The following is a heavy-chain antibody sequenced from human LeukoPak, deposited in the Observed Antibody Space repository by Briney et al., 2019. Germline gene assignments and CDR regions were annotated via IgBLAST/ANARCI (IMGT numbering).Heavy chain of an antibody. V-gene: IGHV1-18*04. CDR3: ARYPLSYSGNWHYYFDY. CDR1: GYTLTSYG. J-gene: IGHJ4*02. CDR2: ISAYNGNT. Sequence: ASVKVSCKASGYTLTSYGISWVRQAPGQGLEWMGWISAYNGNTNYAQNLQDRVFMNTDTSTSTAYMELRSLRSDDTAVYYCARYPLSYSGNWHYYFDYWGQGTLVTVSS. D-gene: IGHD6-13*01.